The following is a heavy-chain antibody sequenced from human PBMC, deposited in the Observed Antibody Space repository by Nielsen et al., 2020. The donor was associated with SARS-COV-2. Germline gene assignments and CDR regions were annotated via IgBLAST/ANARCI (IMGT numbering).Heavy chain of an antibody. J-gene: IGHJ4*02. Sequence: SETLSLTCAVYGGSFSGYYWSWIRQPPGKGLEWIGYIYYSGSTNYNPSLKSRVTISVDTSKNQFSLKLSSVTAADTAVYYCASTTTIGALYYFDYWGQGTLVTVSS. CDR3: ASTTTIGALYYFDY. CDR1: GGSFSGYY. CDR2: IYYSGST. D-gene: IGHD4-11*01. V-gene: IGHV4-59*01.